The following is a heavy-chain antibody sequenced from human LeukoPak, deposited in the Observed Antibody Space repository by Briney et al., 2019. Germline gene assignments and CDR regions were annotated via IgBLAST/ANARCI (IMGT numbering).Heavy chain of an antibody. Sequence: GRSLRLSCAASGFTFSNYAMHWVRQAPGKGLEWAAVIWYDGSNKYYADSVKGRFTIYRDNAKNTLNLQMNSLRAEDTAVYYCARDYYDSSGYFDAFDIWGQGTMVTVSS. CDR2: IWYDGSNK. J-gene: IGHJ3*02. V-gene: IGHV3-33*01. CDR1: GFTFSNYA. D-gene: IGHD3-22*01. CDR3: ARDYYDSSGYFDAFDI.